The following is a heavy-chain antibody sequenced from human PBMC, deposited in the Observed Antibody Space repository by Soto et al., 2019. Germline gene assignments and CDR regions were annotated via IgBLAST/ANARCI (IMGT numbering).Heavy chain of an antibody. CDR3: SADRPDIGVGWWV. J-gene: IGHJ6*02. V-gene: IGHV1-58*02. Sequence: SVKVSCKASGSGFISSGIQWVRQAHGQRLEWIGWIVVASGQTNYAQNFRGRVAITRDTSTATAYIELTGLTSEDTAIYFCSADRPDIGVGWWVWGQGTTVTAP. CDR2: IVVASGQT. D-gene: IGHD2-15*01. CDR1: GSGFISSG.